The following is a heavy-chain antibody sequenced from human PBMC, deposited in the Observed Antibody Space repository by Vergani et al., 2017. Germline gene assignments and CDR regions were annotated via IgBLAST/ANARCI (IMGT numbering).Heavy chain of an antibody. CDR1: GGTFSSYT. Sequence: QVQLVQSGAEVKKPGSSVKVSCKASGGTFSSYTISWVRQAPGQGLEWMGGIIPIFGTANYAQKFQGRVTITADESTSTAYMELSSLRSEDTAVYYCARDEDIVVVPAAYQHWGQGTLVTVSS. V-gene: IGHV1-69*12. D-gene: IGHD2-2*01. CDR3: ARDEDIVVVPAAYQH. J-gene: IGHJ1*01. CDR2: IIPIFGTA.